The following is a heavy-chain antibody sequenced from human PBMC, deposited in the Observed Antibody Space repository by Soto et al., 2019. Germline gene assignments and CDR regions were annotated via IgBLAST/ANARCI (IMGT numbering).Heavy chain of an antibody. CDR3: ARANSSGWLFDY. V-gene: IGHV3-33*01. D-gene: IGHD6-19*01. Sequence: QTGGSLRLSCAASGFTFSTYGMHWVRQVPGKGLEWVAVILSDGTSKNYADSVKGRFTISRDNSKNTLYIQMNSLRAEDTAVYYCARANSSGWLFDYWGQGTLVTVSS. J-gene: IGHJ4*02. CDR1: GFTFSTYG. CDR2: ILSDGTSK.